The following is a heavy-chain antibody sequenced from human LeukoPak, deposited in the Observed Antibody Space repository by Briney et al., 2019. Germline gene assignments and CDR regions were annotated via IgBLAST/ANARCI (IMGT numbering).Heavy chain of an antibody. CDR1: GGTFSSYT. D-gene: IGHD2-2*01. J-gene: IGHJ5*02. V-gene: IGHV1-69*06. CDR2: IIPIFGTA. Sequence: SVKVSCKASGGTFSSYTISWVRQAPGQGLEWMGGIIPIFGTANYAQKFQGRVTITADKSTSTAYMELSSLRSEDTAVYYCARDRGGVILGYCSSTSCYGSWFDPWGQGTLVTVSS. CDR3: ARDRGGVILGYCSSTSCYGSWFDP.